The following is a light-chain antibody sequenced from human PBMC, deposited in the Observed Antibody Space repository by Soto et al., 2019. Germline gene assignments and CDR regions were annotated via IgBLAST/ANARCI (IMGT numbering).Light chain of an antibody. CDR2: TSN. V-gene: IGLV1-44*01. CDR3: SLYSSNGSLI. Sequence: QSVLTQPPSASGTPGQRVTISCSGSNSNIGSNKVNWYQQLPGTAPKLLIYTSNQRPSGVPDRFSGSKSGTSASLAISGLQAEDETDYFCSLYSSNGSLIFGPGTKLTVL. J-gene: IGLJ1*01. CDR1: NSNIGSNK.